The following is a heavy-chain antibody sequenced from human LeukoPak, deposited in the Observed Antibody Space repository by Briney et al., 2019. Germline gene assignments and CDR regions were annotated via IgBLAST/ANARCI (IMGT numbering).Heavy chain of an antibody. CDR2: ISGSGGST. CDR1: GFTFSSYS. V-gene: IGHV3-23*01. D-gene: IGHD6-19*01. J-gene: IGHJ4*02. Sequence: PGGSLRLSYAASGFTFSSYSMNWVRQAPGKGLEWVSAISGSGGSTYYADSVKGRFTISRDNSKNTLYLQMNSLRAEDTAVYYCAKGKASGWYIVDYWGQGTLVTVSS. CDR3: AKGKASGWYIVDY.